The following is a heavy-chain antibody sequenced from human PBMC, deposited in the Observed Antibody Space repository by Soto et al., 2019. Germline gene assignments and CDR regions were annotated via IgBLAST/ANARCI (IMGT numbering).Heavy chain of an antibody. J-gene: IGHJ4*02. V-gene: IGHV1-69*01. CDR2: IIPFFGTA. CDR1: GGTFSSYA. D-gene: IGHD6-19*01. Sequence: QVQLVQSGAEVKKPGSSVKVSCKASGGTFSSYAISGVHQAPGQGLEGMGGIIPFFGTANYAQKFQGRVTITADESTSTAYMELSGLRSEDTAVYYCAATPEGGIAVAGTRAIRFFDYWGQGTLVSVSS. CDR3: AATPEGGIAVAGTRAIRFFDY.